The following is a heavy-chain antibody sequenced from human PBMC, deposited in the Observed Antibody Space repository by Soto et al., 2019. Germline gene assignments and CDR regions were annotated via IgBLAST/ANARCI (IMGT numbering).Heavy chain of an antibody. CDR3: ARDFAYFDS. CDR1: GGSISNFY. V-gene: IGHV4-59*01. Sequence: GPGPAVSSETLSLTCTVSGGSISNFYWSWIRQPPGKGLEWIGYVYHTGRTSYNPSLKSRVSISMDTSKNQFSLNLDSVTAADTAVYFCARDFAYFDSWGQGTLVTVS. J-gene: IGHJ4*02. D-gene: IGHD3-3*01. CDR2: VYHTGRT.